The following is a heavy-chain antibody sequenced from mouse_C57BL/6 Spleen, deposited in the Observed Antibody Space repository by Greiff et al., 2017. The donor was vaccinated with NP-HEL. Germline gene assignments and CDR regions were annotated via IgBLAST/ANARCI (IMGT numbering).Heavy chain of an antibody. J-gene: IGHJ2*01. CDR2: IDPSDSYT. V-gene: IGHV1-50*01. D-gene: IGHD3-1*01. CDR3: AGGPRAFDY. Sequence: QVQLKQPGAELVKPGASVKLSCKASGYTFTSYWMQWVKQRPGQGLEWIGEIDPSDSYTNYNQKFKGKATLTVDTSSSTAYMQLSSLTSEDSAVYYCAGGPRAFDYWGQGTTLTVSS. CDR1: GYTFTSYW.